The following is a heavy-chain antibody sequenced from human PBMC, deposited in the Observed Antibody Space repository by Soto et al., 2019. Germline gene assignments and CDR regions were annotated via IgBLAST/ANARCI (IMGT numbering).Heavy chain of an antibody. CDR3: ARTRITMVRDSYGMDV. CDR2: INHSGTT. D-gene: IGHD3-10*01. V-gene: IGHV4-34*01. Sequence: PSETLSLTCAVYGGSFSDYYWSWIRQPPGKGLEWIGEINHSGTTNYNPSLKRRVTMSVDTSKKQVSLKLSAVTAADTAVYYCARTRITMVRDSYGMDVWGQGTTVTVSS. J-gene: IGHJ6*02. CDR1: GGSFSDYY.